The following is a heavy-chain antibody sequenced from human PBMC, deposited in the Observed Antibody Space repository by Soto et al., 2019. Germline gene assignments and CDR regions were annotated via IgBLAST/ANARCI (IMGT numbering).Heavy chain of an antibody. CDR1: GYTFTRYY. CDR3: ARLSEESSSSNYYYFYMDV. CDR2: MNPQTGNT. J-gene: IGHJ6*03. V-gene: IGHV1-8*01. D-gene: IGHD6-6*01. Sequence: ASLKGSCKASGYTFTRYYITWVRQATGQGLEWMGWMNPQTGNTAYAEKFQGRVTMTRSTSINTAYMELSALRSEDTAVYYCARLSEESSSSNYYYFYMDVWGKGSTVTVSS.